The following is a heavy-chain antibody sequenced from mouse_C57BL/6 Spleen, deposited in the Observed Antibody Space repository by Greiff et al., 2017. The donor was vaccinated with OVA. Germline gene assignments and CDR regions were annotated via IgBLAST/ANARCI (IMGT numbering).Heavy chain of an antibody. V-gene: IGHV1-64*01. Sequence: QVQLQQSGTELVKPGASVKLSCKASGYTFTSYWMHWVKQRPGQGLEWIGMIYPDSGSTNYNEKFKSKATLTVDKSSSTAYMQLSSLTSEDAAVYYCAREELLFDYWGQGTTLTVSS. D-gene: IGHD2-12*01. CDR2: IYPDSGST. J-gene: IGHJ2*01. CDR3: AREELLFDY. CDR1: GYTFTSYW.